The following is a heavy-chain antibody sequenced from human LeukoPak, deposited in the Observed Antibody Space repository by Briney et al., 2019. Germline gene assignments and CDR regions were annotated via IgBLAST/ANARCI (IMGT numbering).Heavy chain of an antibody. V-gene: IGHV3-11*05. J-gene: IGHJ4*02. D-gene: IGHD3-9*01. CDR3: ARDRTNLLAGYYFY. CDR2: ISDSSSNYI. Sequence: GGSLRLSCEASGFTFSDYYMSWIRHAPGKGLEWVSSISDSSSNYIYYAESVRGRFTLSRDNAEKTLYLQMNSLRAEDTAVYYCARDRTNLLAGYYFYWGQGTLVTVSS. CDR1: GFTFSDYY.